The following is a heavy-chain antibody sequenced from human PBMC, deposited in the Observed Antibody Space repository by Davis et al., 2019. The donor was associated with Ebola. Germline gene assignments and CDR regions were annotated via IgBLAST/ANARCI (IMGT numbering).Heavy chain of an antibody. CDR1: GFIFSSYA. D-gene: IGHD3-3*01. V-gene: IGHV3-23*01. J-gene: IGHJ4*02. CDR3: ASELTIFGVVIIPSFDY. Sequence: GGSLRLSCAASGFIFSSYAMNWVRQAPGKGLEWVSTLGTAADTYYADSVKGRFTISRDNSKNTLYLQMNSLRAEDTAVYYCASELTIFGVVIIPSFDYWGQGTLVTVSS. CDR2: LGTAADT.